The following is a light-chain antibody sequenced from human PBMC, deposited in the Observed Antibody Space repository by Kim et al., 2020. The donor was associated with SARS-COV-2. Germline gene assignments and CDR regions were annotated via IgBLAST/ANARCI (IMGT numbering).Light chain of an antibody. J-gene: IGKJ1*01. CDR1: QTINNR. Sequence: SPGERATLSCRASQTINNRLVWDQHKRGQAPRLLIYDATTRATGVPARFVGSGSETDFTLTISSLQSEDFAVYYCQQSNDWPPLTFGQGTKVDIK. CDR3: QQSNDWPPLT. CDR2: DAT. V-gene: IGKV3-15*01.